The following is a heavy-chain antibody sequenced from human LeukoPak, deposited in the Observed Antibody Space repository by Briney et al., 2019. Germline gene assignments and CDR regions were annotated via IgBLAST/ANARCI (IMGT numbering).Heavy chain of an antibody. CDR1: GFTFSSYG. J-gene: IGHJ6*02. D-gene: IGHD2-2*02. CDR2: ISYDGSNK. V-gene: IGHV3-30*03. Sequence: GGSLRLSCAASGFTFSSYGMHWVRQAPGKGLEWVAVISYDGSNKYYADSVKGRFTISRDNSKNTLYLQMNSLRAEDTAVYYCARRQGIVVVPAAIPRYYYYYGMDVWGQGTTVTVSS. CDR3: ARRQGIVVVPAAIPRYYYYYGMDV.